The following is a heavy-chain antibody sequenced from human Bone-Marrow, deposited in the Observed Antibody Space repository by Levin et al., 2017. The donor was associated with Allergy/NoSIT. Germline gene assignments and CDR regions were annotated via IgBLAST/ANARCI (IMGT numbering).Heavy chain of an antibody. CDR1: GFIFGDDG. V-gene: IGHV3-49*04. CDR2: IRNKAYGGTT. Sequence: GGSLRLSCTASGFIFGDDGFSWVRQAPGKGLEWVAFIRNKAYGGTTEYAAPVKGRFTISRDDSKSIAYLQMTGLRTEDTAVYYCSRWITVVDFFYYYYMDVWGEGTTVTVSS. D-gene: IGHD3-16*01. CDR3: SRWITVVDFFYYYYMDV. J-gene: IGHJ6*03.